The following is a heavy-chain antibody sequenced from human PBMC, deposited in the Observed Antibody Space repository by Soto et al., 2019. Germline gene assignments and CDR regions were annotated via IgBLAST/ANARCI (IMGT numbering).Heavy chain of an antibody. Sequence: XVSLRLSCVVSGFTFSDHYMDWVRQAPGKGLEWVGRSRNKANSYFTEYAASVKGRFFISRHDSVNSLYLQLNSLKTENAAVYYCVPDTLNWNQKFNSEMDVWGQGTTVT. CDR1: GFTFSDHY. V-gene: IGHV3-72*01. D-gene: IGHD1-1*01. CDR3: VPDTLNWNQKFNSEMDV. CDR2: SRNKANSYFT. J-gene: IGHJ6*02.